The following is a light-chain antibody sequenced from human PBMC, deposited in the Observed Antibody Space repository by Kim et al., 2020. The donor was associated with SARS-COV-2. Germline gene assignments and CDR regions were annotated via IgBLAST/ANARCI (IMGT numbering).Light chain of an antibody. CDR3: QAWDINTVV. V-gene: IGLV3-1*01. J-gene: IGLJ2*01. CDR2: QDT. Sequence: SYELTQPPSMSVSPGQTASIPCSGDKLGDKYTCWYQQKAGQSPVLVIYQDTKRPSGIPERFSGSNSGNTATLTISGTQAMDEADYFCQAWDINTVVFGGGTKLTVL. CDR1: KLGDKY.